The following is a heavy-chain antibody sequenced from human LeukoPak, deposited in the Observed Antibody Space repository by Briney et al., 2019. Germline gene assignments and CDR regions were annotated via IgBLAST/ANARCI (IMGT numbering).Heavy chain of an antibody. Sequence: PSETLSLTCTVSGGSINNNNYYWSWIRQPPGKGLEWIGEINHSGSTNYNLSLKSRVTISVDTSKNQFSLKLSSVTAADTAVYYCARRTHDSSGYAEYFQHWGQGTLVTVSS. V-gene: IGHV4-39*07. CDR1: GGSINNNNYY. J-gene: IGHJ1*01. CDR2: INHSGST. D-gene: IGHD3-22*01. CDR3: ARRTHDSSGYAEYFQH.